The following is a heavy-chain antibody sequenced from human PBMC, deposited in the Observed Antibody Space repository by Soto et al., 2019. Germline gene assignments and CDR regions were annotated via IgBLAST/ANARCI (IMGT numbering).Heavy chain of an antibody. D-gene: IGHD2-2*01. Sequence: QVQLVQSGAEVKKPGSSVKVSCKASGGTFSRYSITWVRQAPGHGLEWIGRIIPIFGIAGYAQKFQGRLTITADQSASTAYMELSSLRSDDTAVYYCAREDRDRETGLVPAAIDGMDVWGQGTTVTVSS. J-gene: IGHJ6*02. CDR3: AREDRDRETGLVPAAIDGMDV. CDR1: GGTFSRYS. V-gene: IGHV1-69*08. CDR2: IIPIFGIA.